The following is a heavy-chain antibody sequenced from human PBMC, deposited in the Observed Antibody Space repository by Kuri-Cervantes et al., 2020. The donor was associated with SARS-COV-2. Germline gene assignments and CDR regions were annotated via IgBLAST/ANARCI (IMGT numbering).Heavy chain of an antibody. CDR2: IYYSGST. J-gene: IGHJ6*02. V-gene: IGHV4-59*01. CDR1: GGSISSYY. Sequence: ESLKISCTVSGGSISSYYWSWIRPPPGKGLEWIGYIYYSGSTNYNPSLKSRVTISVDTSKNQFSLKLSSVTAADTAVYYCSRSPFGSYYGSGGDCQYYYYGMDVWGQGTTVTVSS. D-gene: IGHD3-10*01. CDR3: SRSPFGSYYGSGGDCQYYYYGMDV.